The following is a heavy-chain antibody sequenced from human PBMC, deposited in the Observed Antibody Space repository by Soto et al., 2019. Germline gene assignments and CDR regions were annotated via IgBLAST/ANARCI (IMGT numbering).Heavy chain of an antibody. CDR3: AKELAAGRAFDI. Sequence: LSLTCAASGFTFSSYAMSWVRQAPGKGLEWVSAISGSGGSTYYADSVKGRFTISRDNSKNTLYLQMNSLRAEDTAVYYCAKELAAGRAFDIWGQGTMVTVSS. CDR1: GFTFSSYA. CDR2: ISGSGGST. V-gene: IGHV3-23*01. D-gene: IGHD6-13*01. J-gene: IGHJ3*02.